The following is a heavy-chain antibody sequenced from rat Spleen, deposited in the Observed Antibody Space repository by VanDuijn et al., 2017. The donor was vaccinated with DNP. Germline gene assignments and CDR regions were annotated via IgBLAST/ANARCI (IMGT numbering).Heavy chain of an antibody. J-gene: IGHJ2*01. V-gene: IGHV5-25*01. CDR2: ITNSGGST. CDR3: ARHGDYYSNFISFDY. CDR1: GFTFSNYG. D-gene: IGHD1-2*01. Sequence: EVQLVESGGGLVQPGRSMKLSCAASGFTFSNYGMAWVRQAPTKGLEWVASITNSGGSTYYRDSVKGRFTISRDNAKSTLYLQMDSLRSEDTATYYCARHGDYYSNFISFDYWGQGVMVTVSS.